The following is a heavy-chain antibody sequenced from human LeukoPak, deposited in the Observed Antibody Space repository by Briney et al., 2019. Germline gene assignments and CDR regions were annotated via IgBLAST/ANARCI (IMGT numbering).Heavy chain of an antibody. V-gene: IGHV4-34*01. CDR1: GGSFSGYY. CDR2: INHSGST. J-gene: IGHJ4*02. D-gene: IGHD5-18*01. Sequence: SETLSLTCAVYGGSFSGYYWSWIRQPPGKGLEWIGEINHSGSTNYNPSLKSRVTISVDTSKNQFSLKLSSVTAADTAVYYCAKRYTYGTTDCWGQGTLVTVSS. CDR3: AKRYTYGTTDC.